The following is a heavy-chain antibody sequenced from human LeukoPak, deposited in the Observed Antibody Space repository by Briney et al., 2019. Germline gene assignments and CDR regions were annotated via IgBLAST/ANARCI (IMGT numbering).Heavy chain of an antibody. Sequence: GGSLRLSCAASGFTFSDYHMSWFRQAPGKWLEWLSYITSSGSTIYYADSVKGRFTISRDNAKNSLYLQMNSLRADDTALYYCARCSDWGGDYWGQGTLVTVSS. J-gene: IGHJ4*02. V-gene: IGHV3-11*04. CDR1: GFTFSDYH. D-gene: IGHD3-16*01. CDR2: ITSSGSTI. CDR3: ARCSDWGGDY.